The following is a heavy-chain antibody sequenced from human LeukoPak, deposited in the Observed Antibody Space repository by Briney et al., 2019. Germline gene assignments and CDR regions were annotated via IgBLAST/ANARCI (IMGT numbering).Heavy chain of an antibody. CDR2: ITGTGGR. J-gene: IGHJ4*02. V-gene: IGHV3-23*01. CDR1: GFTVSSYW. CDR3: AKDYCRDGNCPFPFLDS. Sequence: GGSLRLSCAVSGFTVSSYWMSWVRQAPGKGLEWVSIITGTGGRYYGDSVKGRFILSRDNSKNTVYMQMSSLRAEDTATYYCAKDYCRDGNCPFPFLDSWGQGTLVTVSS. D-gene: IGHD2-15*01.